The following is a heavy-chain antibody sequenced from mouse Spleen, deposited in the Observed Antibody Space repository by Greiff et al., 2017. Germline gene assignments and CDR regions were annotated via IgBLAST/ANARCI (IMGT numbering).Heavy chain of an antibody. CDR2: IYPRSGNT. Sequence: VQLQQSGAELARPGASVKLSCKASGYTFTSYGISWVKQRTGQGLEWIGEIYPRSGNTYYNEKFKGKATLTADKSSSTAYMELRSLTSEDSAVYFCARYYGYGWYFDVWGAGTTVTVSS. J-gene: IGHJ1*01. CDR3: ARYYGYGWYFDV. V-gene: IGHV1-81*01. CDR1: GYTFTSYG. D-gene: IGHD1-2*01.